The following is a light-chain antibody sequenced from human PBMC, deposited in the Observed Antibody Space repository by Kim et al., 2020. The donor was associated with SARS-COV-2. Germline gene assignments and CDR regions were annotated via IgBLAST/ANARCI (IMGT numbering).Light chain of an antibody. CDR1: QGIRND. V-gene: IGKV1-6*01. Sequence: AIQMTQSPSSLSASIGDRVTITCRASQGIRNDLGWYQQKPGKAPKLLIYGASSLQSGVPSRFSGSGSGTDFTLTISSLQPEDFATYYCLQDYNYPYTFGQGTKLEI. CDR2: GAS. CDR3: LQDYNYPYT. J-gene: IGKJ2*01.